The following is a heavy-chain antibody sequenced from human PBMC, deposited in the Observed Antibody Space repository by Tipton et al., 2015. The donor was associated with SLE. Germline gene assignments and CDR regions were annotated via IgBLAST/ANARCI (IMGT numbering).Heavy chain of an antibody. CDR3: AKDGGSYHYYGMDV. CDR1: GFTFSSYG. Sequence: SLRLSWAASGFTFSSYGMHWVRQAPGKGLEWVAVIWYDGSNKYYADSVKGRFTISRDNSKNTLYLQMNSLRAEDTVVYYCAKDGGSYHYYGMDVWGQGTTVTVSS. CDR2: IWYDGSNK. V-gene: IGHV3-30*18. J-gene: IGHJ6*02. D-gene: IGHD1-26*01.